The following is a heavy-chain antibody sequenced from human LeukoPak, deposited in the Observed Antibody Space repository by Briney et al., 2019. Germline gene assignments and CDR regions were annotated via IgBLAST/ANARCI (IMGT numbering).Heavy chain of an antibody. CDR2: ISDSGGGR. CDR3: AKESGALGAPLYDY. CDR1: GFIFRNYA. Sequence: GGSLRLSCGASGFIFRNYAMSWVSQAPGEGLEWVSGISDSGGGRYYADSVKGRFTISRDNSKNMLYLQMNSLRAEDTAVYYCAKESGALGAPLYDYWGRGILVTASS. D-gene: IGHD4/OR15-4a*01. V-gene: IGHV3-23*01. J-gene: IGHJ4*02.